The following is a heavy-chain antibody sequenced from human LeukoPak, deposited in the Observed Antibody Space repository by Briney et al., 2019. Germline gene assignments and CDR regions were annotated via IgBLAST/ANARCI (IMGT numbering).Heavy chain of an antibody. CDR1: GGSISSGSYY. CDR3: TRVVSRGAFDI. D-gene: IGHD3-22*01. Sequence: SETLSLTCTVSGGSISSGSYYWSWIRQPPGKGLEWIRYIYHSGSTYYNPSLKSRVTISVDTSKNQFSLRLSSVTAADTAVYYCTRVVSRGAFDIWGQGTMVSVSS. CDR2: IYHSGST. V-gene: IGHV4-39*01. J-gene: IGHJ3*02.